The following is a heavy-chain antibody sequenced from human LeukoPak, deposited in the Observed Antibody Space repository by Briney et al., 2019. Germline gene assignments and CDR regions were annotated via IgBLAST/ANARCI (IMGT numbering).Heavy chain of an antibody. D-gene: IGHD2-8*02. CDR3: ARGPLWYYFDY. CDR2: IYTSGST. V-gene: IGHV4-61*02. CDR1: GGSNSSGSYY. J-gene: IGHJ4*02. Sequence: PSETLSLTCTVSGGSNSSGSYYWSWIRQPAGKGLEWIGRIYTSGSTNYNPSLKSRVTISVDTSKNQFSLKLSSVTAADTAVYYCARGPLWYYFDYWGQGTLVTVSS.